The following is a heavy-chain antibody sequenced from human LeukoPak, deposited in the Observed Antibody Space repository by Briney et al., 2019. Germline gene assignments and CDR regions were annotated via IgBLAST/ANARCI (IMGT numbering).Heavy chain of an antibody. J-gene: IGHJ4*02. D-gene: IGHD6-19*01. CDR2: ISGDGVVT. CDR1: GFIFSSYR. Sequence: GGSLRLSCAASGFIFSSYRMNWVRQAPGKGLEWVSLISGDGVVTYYADSVKGRFTISRDNSKNSLYLQINSLRTEDTALYYCAKDMQWLVPFPHYWGQGTLVTVSS. V-gene: IGHV3-43*02. CDR3: AKDMQWLVPFPHY.